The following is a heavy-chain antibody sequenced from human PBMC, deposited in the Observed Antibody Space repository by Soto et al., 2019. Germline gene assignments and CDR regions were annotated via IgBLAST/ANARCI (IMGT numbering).Heavy chain of an antibody. CDR2: IKQDGSEK. J-gene: IGHJ5*02. Sequence: EVQLVESGGGLVQPGGSLRLSCAASGFTFSSYWMGWVRQAPGKGMEWVANIKQDGSEKYYVDSVKGRFTISRDNGKNSLYLQMNSLRAEDTAVYYCARDFAAAVWFDRWGQGTLVTVSS. D-gene: IGHD6-13*01. CDR3: ARDFAAAVWFDR. CDR1: GFTFSSYW. V-gene: IGHV3-7*01.